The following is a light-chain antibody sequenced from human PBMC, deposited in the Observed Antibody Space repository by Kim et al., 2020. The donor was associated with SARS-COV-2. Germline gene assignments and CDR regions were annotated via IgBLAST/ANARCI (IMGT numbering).Light chain of an antibody. CDR1: SNDVGGYNY. V-gene: IGLV2-14*04. J-gene: IGLJ2*01. CDR3: SSYTSSSTLGV. Sequence: QSFTISCTGTSNDVGGYNYVSWYQQHPGKAPKLMIYDVSKRPSGVSNRFSGSKSGNTASLTISGLQAEDEADYYCSSYTSSSTLGVFGGGTKVTVL. CDR2: DVS.